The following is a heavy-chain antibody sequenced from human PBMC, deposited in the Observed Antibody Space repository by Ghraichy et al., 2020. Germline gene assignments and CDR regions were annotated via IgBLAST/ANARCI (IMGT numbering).Heavy chain of an antibody. V-gene: IGHV3-7*01. Sequence: GGSLLSCAASGFTFSSYWMSWVRQAPGKGLEWVANIKQDGSEKYYVDSVKGRFTISRDNAKNSLYLQMNSLRAEDTAVYYCARDGTTQDYYYGMDVWGQGTTVTVSS. D-gene: IGHD2/OR15-2a*01. CDR3: ARDGTTQDYYYGMDV. CDR1: GFTFSSYW. CDR2: IKQDGSEK. J-gene: IGHJ6*02.